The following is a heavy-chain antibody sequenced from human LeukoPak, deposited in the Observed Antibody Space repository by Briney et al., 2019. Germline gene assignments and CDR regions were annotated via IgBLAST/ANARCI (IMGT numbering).Heavy chain of an antibody. D-gene: IGHD2/OR15-2a*01. CDR3: AAGGRSTTPAFDY. J-gene: IGHJ4*02. V-gene: IGHV1-69*05. Sequence: SVKVSCKASGGTFSSYAISWVRQAPGQGLEWMGRIIPIFGTANYAQKFQGRVTITRDMSTSTAYMELSSLRSEDTAVYYCAAGGRSTTPAFDYWGQGTLVTVSS. CDR2: IIPIFGTA. CDR1: GGTFSSYA.